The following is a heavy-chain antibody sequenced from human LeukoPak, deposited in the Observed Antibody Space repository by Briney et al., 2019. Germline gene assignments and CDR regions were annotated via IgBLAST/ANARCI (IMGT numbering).Heavy chain of an antibody. CDR3: ARDKRGPYCSSTSCYSVYWFDP. V-gene: IGHV1-8*01. CDR1: GYTFTSYD. D-gene: IGHD2-2*01. CDR2: MNPNSGNT. J-gene: IGHJ5*02. Sequence: ASVKVSCKATGYTFTSYDINWVRQATGQGLEWMGWMNPNSGNTGYAQKFQGRVTMTRNTSISTAYTELSSLRSEDTAVYYCARDKRGPYCSSTSCYSVYWFDPWGQGTLVTVSS.